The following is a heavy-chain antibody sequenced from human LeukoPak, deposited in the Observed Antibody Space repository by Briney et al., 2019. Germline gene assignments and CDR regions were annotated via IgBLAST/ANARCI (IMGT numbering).Heavy chain of an antibody. Sequence: SGGSLRLSCAASGFTFSSYSMNWVRQAPGKGLEWVSSISSSSSYIYYADSVKGRFTISRDNAKNSLYLQMNSLRAEDTAVYYCARDAYYYDSSGYSAWGQGTLVTVSS. J-gene: IGHJ5*02. D-gene: IGHD3-22*01. CDR1: GFTFSSYS. V-gene: IGHV3-21*01. CDR3: ARDAYYYDSSGYSA. CDR2: ISSSSSYI.